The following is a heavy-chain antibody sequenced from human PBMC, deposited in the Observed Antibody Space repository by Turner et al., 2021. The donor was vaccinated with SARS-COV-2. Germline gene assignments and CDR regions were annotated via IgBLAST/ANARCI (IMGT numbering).Heavy chain of an antibody. J-gene: IGHJ4*02. V-gene: IGHV3-23*01. Sequence: EVPLLESGVGLVQPGGSLRLSCAGSGFHFSSYAMSWVRQAPGKGLEWVSAISGSGVSTYYADSVKGRFTISRDNSKNTLYLQMNSLRAEDTAVYYCAKPPGEQWLVLALVFDYWGQGTLVTVSS. CDR3: AKPPGEQWLVLALVFDY. CDR1: GFHFSSYA. D-gene: IGHD6-19*01. CDR2: ISGSGVST.